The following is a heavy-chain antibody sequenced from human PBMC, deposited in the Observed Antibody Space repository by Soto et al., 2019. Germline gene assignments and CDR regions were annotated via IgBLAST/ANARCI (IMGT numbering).Heavy chain of an antibody. Sequence: QVQLVQSGAEVKMPGASVRVSCKSSGYPFTHYGITWIRQAPGQGLEWLGWISPFNGNTNYGQTVQGRVTLTPETSTSTVYMELRSLRSDDTAVYYCARDQSFDRTYYYGIDVWGQGTTVTVSS. V-gene: IGHV1-18*01. CDR1: GYPFTHYG. CDR2: ISPFNGNT. J-gene: IGHJ6*02. CDR3: ARDQSFDRTYYYGIDV.